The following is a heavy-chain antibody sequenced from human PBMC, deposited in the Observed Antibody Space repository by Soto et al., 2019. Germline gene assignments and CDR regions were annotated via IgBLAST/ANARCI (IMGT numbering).Heavy chain of an antibody. D-gene: IGHD4-17*01. CDR2: ISYDGGIK. CDR3: AKDKTYGGNPYYYAMDV. CDR1: GFTFSNYG. J-gene: IGHJ6*02. V-gene: IGHV3-30*18. Sequence: GGSLRLSCAASGFTFSNYGMHWVRQAPGRGLEWVAVISYDGGIKYYADSVKGRFTISRDNSENTLYLQMDSLRAEDTAVYSCAKDKTYGGNPYYYAMDVWGQGTTVTVSS.